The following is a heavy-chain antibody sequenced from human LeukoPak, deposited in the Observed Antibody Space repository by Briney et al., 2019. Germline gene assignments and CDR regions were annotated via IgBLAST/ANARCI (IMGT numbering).Heavy chain of an antibody. CDR3: ARRLVTAGITDFFDS. CDR2: ISPAVDSS. V-gene: IGHV3-23*01. CDR1: GFTFSDYS. D-gene: IGHD2-2*01. J-gene: IGHJ4*02. Sequence: GGSLRLSCTASGFTFSDYSMSWVRQAPGAGLEWVSAISPAVDSSTGAGSLKGRFTISRDNSKSTLYLQMNGLTAEDTALYYCARRLVTAGITDFFDSWGQGTLVSVSS.